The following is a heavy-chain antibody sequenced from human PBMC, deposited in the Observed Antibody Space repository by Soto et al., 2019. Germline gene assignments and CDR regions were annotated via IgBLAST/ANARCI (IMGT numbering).Heavy chain of an antibody. CDR1: GFIFTNYG. V-gene: IGHV3-33*08. D-gene: IGHD3-9*01. CDR3: ARVGLRIFDWLDY. Sequence: QVQLVESGGGVVQSGRSLRLSCLASGFIFTNYGMHWVRQAPGKGLEWVAVIWYDGSNKYYADSVKGRFTISRDDSKNTLYLQMNSLRAEHTAVYYCARVGLRIFDWLDYWGQGALVTVSS. CDR2: IWYDGSNK. J-gene: IGHJ4*02.